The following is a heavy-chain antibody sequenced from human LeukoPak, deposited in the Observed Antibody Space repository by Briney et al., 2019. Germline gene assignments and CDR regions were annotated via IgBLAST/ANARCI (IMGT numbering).Heavy chain of an antibody. D-gene: IGHD1-26*01. CDR2: INPNSGGT. V-gene: IGHV1-2*02. CDR1: GYTFTGYY. CDR3: ARVGGATTSYFDY. J-gene: IGHJ4*02. Sequence: ASAKVSCKASGYTFTGYYMHWVRQAPGQGLEWMGWINPNSGGTNYAQKFQGRVTMTRDTSISTAYMELSRLRSDDTAVYYCARVGGATTSYFDYWGQGTLVTVSS.